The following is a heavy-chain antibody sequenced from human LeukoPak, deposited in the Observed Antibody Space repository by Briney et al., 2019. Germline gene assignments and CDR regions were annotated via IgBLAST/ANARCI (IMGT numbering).Heavy chain of an antibody. V-gene: IGHV4-59*08. CDR2: VYNSGDT. J-gene: IGHJ2*01. D-gene: IGHD3-16*01. CDR1: GGSTSSDY. Sequence: SETLSLTCTVSGGSTSSDYWSWIRQSPVKGLEWVGYVYNSGDTGKNPSLKSRVTILLDTSKNQCSLKLTSVSAADTAVYYCARLKLGPYFDLWGRGTLVTVSS. CDR3: ARLKLGPYFDL.